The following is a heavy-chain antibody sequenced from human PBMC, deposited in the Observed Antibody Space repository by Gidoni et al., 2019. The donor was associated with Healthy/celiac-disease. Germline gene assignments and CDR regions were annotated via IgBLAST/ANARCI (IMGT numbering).Heavy chain of an antibody. D-gene: IGHD3-22*01. J-gene: IGHJ4*02. CDR2: ISGDGGST. CDR3: AKVPGYSNDY. V-gene: IGHV3-43*02. Sequence: EVQLVESGGGVVQPGGSLRLSCAASGFTFDDYAIHWVRQAPGKGLRWVSRISGDGGSTYYADSVKGRFTISRDNSKNSLYLQMNSLRTEDTALYYCAKVPGYSNDYWGQGTLVTVSS. CDR1: GFTFDDYA.